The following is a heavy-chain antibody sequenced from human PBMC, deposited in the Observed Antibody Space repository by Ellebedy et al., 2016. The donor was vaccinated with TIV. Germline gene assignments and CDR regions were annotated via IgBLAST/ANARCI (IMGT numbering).Heavy chain of an antibody. J-gene: IGHJ5*02. D-gene: IGHD4-17*01. Sequence: AASVKVSCKVSGYTLTELSMHWVRQAPGKGLEWMGGFDPEDGETIYAQKFQGRVTMTEDTSTDTAYMELSRLRSDDTAVYYCARGEGSTVTTEGRMPQGRSGWFDPWGQGTLVTVSS. CDR3: ARGEGSTVTTEGRMPQGRSGWFDP. CDR1: GYTLTELS. CDR2: FDPEDGET. V-gene: IGHV1-24*01.